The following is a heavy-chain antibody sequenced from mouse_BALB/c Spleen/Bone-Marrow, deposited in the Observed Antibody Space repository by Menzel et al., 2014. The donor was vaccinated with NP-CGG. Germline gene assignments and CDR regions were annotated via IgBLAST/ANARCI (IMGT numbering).Heavy chain of an antibody. J-gene: IGHJ2*01. Sequence: EVQLQQSGPGLVKPSQSLSLPCSVTGYSITSGYYCNWIRQFPGNKLEWMGYITYDGSNNYNPSLKNRISITRDTSKNQFFLKLNSVTTEDTATYYCARRGYGNLDYWGQGTTLTVSS. CDR3: ARRGYGNLDY. D-gene: IGHD2-10*02. V-gene: IGHV3-6*02. CDR2: ITYDGSN. CDR1: GYSITSGYY.